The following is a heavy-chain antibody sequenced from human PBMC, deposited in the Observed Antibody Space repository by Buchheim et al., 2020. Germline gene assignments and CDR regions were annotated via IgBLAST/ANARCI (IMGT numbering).Heavy chain of an antibody. CDR3: VSDTSGYYVTVFDS. Sequence: QVHLVESGGGVVQPGRSLRLSCAASGFTFHGYGMHWVRQAPGKGLEWVALISFDGSNKHYADSVKGRFSISRDNSKNTLYLQMNSLRGDDTAIYYCVSDTSGYYVTVFDSWGQGTL. J-gene: IGHJ4*02. CDR2: ISFDGSNK. CDR1: GFTFHGYG. D-gene: IGHD3-22*01. V-gene: IGHV3-30*03.